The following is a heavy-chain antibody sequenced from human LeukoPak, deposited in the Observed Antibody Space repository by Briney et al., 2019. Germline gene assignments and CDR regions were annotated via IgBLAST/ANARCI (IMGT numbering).Heavy chain of an antibody. V-gene: IGHV4-4*07. CDR2: IYTSGST. CDR3: ARDSSSWYGYYYYYYMDV. CDR1: GGSISSYY. Sequence: SETLSLTCTVSGGSISSYYWSWIRQPAGKGLEWIGRIYTSGSTNYNPSLKSRVTMSVDTSKNQFSLKLSSVTAADTAVYYCARDSSSWYGYYYYYYMDVWSKGTTVTVSS. D-gene: IGHD6-13*01. J-gene: IGHJ6*03.